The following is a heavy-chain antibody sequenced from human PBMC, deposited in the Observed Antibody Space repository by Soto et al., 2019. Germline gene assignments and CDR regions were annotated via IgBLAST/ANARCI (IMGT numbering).Heavy chain of an antibody. CDR1: GGSISSGGYY. V-gene: IGHV4-31*03. Sequence: QVQLQESGPGLVKPSQTLSLTCTVSGGSISSGGYYWSWILQHPGKGLEWIGYIYYSGSTYYNPSLKSRVTISVDTSKNQFSLKLSSVTAADTAVYYCARVRRREDYSNYKYYFDYWGQGTLVTVSS. D-gene: IGHD4-4*01. CDR2: IYYSGST. J-gene: IGHJ4*02. CDR3: ARVRRREDYSNYKYYFDY.